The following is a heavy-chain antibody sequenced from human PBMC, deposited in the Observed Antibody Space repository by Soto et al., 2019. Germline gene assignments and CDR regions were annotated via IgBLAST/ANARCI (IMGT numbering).Heavy chain of an antibody. V-gene: IGHV3-23*01. CDR3: ARLQYGGYGNPFDC. J-gene: IGHJ4*02. CDR2: ITGSGGNT. Sequence: PGGSLRLSCAASGFTFSRYAMSWVRQAPGKGLEWVSAITGSGGNTYYADSVKGRFTFPRDNSKNTLYLQMNSLRADDTAVYYCARLQYGGYGNPFDCWGQGALVTVSS. D-gene: IGHD5-12*01. CDR1: GFTFSRYA.